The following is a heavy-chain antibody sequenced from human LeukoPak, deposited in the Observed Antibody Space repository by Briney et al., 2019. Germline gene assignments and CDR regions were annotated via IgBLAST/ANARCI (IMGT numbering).Heavy chain of an antibody. CDR3: AKAPVTTCSGAYCYPFDY. CDR2: ISVSGNT. V-gene: IGHV3-23*01. D-gene: IGHD2-15*01. J-gene: IGHJ4*02. CDR1: GFTLSSYT. Sequence: GGSLRLSSAASGFTLSSYTMSWVRQGPGKGLEWVSAISVSGNTYHADSVKGRFTISRDSSKNTLYLQMNSLRAEDAAVYYCAKAPVTTCSGAYCYPFDYWGQGTLVTVSS.